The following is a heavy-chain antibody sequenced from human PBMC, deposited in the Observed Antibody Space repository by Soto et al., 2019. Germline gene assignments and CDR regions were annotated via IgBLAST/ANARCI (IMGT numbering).Heavy chain of an antibody. V-gene: IGHV3-48*02. D-gene: IGHD5-12*01. Sequence: DVQLVESGGGLVQPGGSLRLSCAASGFTFRSYTMNWVRQAPGKGLDWLSYISSSSSTIYYADSVKGRFTISRDNAKNSLYLQRNSLRDADTAMYYCARGGTIAVTTIGDYWGQGTLVTVSS. CDR1: GFTFRSYT. CDR3: ARGGTIAVTTIGDY. CDR2: ISSSSSTI. J-gene: IGHJ4*01.